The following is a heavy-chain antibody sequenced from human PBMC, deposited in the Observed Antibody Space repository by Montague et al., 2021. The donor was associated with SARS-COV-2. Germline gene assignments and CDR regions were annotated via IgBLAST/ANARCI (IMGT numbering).Heavy chain of an antibody. CDR1: GDRVSSNIAA. J-gene: IGHJ4*02. D-gene: IGHD1-14*01. CDR3: TQERGPGRTTWHYFDY. CDR2: TYYRSKWYN. V-gene: IGHV6-1*01. Sequence: CAIPGDRVSSNIAAWNWIRQSPSRGLEWLGRTYYRSKWYNDYAVSARSRITISPDTSKNQFSLQLNSVTPENTAVYYCTQERGPGRTTWHYFDYWGQGTLVTVSS.